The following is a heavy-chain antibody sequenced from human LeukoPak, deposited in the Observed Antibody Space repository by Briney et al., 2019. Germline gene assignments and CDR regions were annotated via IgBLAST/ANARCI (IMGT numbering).Heavy chain of an antibody. V-gene: IGHV1-18*01. CDR1: GYTFTSYG. D-gene: IGHD3-3*01. Sequence: GASVKVSCKASGYTFTSYGISWVRQAPGQGLEWMGWISAYNGNTNYAQKLQGRVTMTTDTSTSTAYMELRSLRSDDTAVYYCASGTTIFGVVIKPTDDYYFDYWGQGTLVTVSS. J-gene: IGHJ4*02. CDR3: ASGTTIFGVVIKPTDDYYFDY. CDR2: ISAYNGNT.